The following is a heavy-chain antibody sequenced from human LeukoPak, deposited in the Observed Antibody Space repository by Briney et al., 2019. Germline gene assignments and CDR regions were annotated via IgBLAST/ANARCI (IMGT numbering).Heavy chain of an antibody. CDR1: GGSISSSSYY. Sequence: MTSGTLSLTCTVSGGSISSSSYYWGWIRQPPGKGLEWIGSIYYSGSTYYNPSLKSRVTISVDTSKNQFSLKLSSVTAADTAVYYCARISSSPVGWFDPWGQGTLVTVSS. CDR3: ARISSSPVGWFDP. D-gene: IGHD6-6*01. J-gene: IGHJ5*02. CDR2: IYYSGST. V-gene: IGHV4-39*01.